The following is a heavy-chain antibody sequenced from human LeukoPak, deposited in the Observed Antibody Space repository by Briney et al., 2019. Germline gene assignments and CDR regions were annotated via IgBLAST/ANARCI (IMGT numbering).Heavy chain of an antibody. D-gene: IGHD1-26*01. Sequence: ASVKVSCKASGYTFTSYDINWVRQATGQGLEWMGWMNPNSGNTGYAQKFQGRVTMTRNTSISTAYMELSSLRSEDTAVYYCARGRHLPEIVGATLYYDYYGMDVWGQGTTVTVSS. V-gene: IGHV1-8*01. CDR2: MNPNSGNT. CDR1: GYTFTSYD. CDR3: ARGRHLPEIVGATLYYDYYGMDV. J-gene: IGHJ6*02.